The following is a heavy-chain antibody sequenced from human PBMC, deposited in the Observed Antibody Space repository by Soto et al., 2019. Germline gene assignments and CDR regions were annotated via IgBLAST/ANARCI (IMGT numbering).Heavy chain of an antibody. Sequence: LKISCQGSGYTFTNHWITWVRQMPGKGLEWMGRINPSDSHTNYSPSFQGHVTMSVDKSISTAYLQWSSLKASDSAMYYCARHASYYVSSGYFGTYWGQGTLVTVSS. CDR2: INPSDSHT. V-gene: IGHV5-10-1*01. J-gene: IGHJ4*02. CDR3: ARHASYYVSSGYFGTY. D-gene: IGHD3-22*01. CDR1: GYTFTNHW.